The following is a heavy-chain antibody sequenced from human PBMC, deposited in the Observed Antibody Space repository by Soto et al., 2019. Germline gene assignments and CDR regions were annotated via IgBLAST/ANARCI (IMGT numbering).Heavy chain of an antibody. CDR3: AKNGQPPYYYYGLDV. J-gene: IGHJ6*02. CDR2: ISGYNGDT. Sequence: ASVKVSCKASGDTFTSYYMHWVRQAPGQGLEWMGWISGYNGDTNYAQKFQGRVSMTIDTSTTTAYMELRSLTSDDTAVYYCAKNGQPPYYYYGLDVWGQGTKVTVSS. D-gene: IGHD2-8*01. V-gene: IGHV1-18*04. CDR1: GDTFTSYY.